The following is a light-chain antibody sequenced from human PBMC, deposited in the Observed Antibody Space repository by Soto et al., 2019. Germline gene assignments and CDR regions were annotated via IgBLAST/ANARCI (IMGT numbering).Light chain of an antibody. Sequence: QSALTQPASVSGSPGQSITISCTGTSSDVGSYNLVSWYQQHPGKAPKLMIYEGSKRPSGVSNRFSGSKSGNTASLTISGVQGEDEADYYCCSYAGSSSWVFRGGTQLAVL. CDR3: CSYAGSSSWV. CDR1: SSDVGSYNL. V-gene: IGLV2-23*01. J-gene: IGLJ3*02. CDR2: EGS.